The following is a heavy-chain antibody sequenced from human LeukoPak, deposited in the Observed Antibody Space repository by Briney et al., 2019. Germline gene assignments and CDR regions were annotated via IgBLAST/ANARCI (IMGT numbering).Heavy chain of an antibody. Sequence: ASVKVSCKASGGTFSSYAISWVRQAPGQGLEWMGGIIPIFGTANYAQKFQGRVTITADESTSTAYMELSSLRPEDTAVYYCARVPTLTWFGEFRVYFDYWGQGTLVTVSS. V-gene: IGHV1-69*13. D-gene: IGHD3-10*01. CDR1: GGTFSSYA. CDR3: ARVPTLTWFGEFRVYFDY. CDR2: IIPIFGTA. J-gene: IGHJ4*02.